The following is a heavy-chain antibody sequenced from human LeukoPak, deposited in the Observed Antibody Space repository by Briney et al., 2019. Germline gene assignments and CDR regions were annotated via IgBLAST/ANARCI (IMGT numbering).Heavy chain of an antibody. CDR1: GGSISSGDYY. Sequence: SETLSLTCAVSGGSISSGDYYWSWIRQPPGKGLEWIGYIYYSGSTYYNPSLKTRVTISVDTSKNQFSLKLSSVTAADTAVYYCARGIAAAGNTYDYWGQGTLVTVSS. V-gene: IGHV4-30-4*01. CDR2: IYYSGST. J-gene: IGHJ4*02. CDR3: ARGIAAAGNTYDY. D-gene: IGHD6-13*01.